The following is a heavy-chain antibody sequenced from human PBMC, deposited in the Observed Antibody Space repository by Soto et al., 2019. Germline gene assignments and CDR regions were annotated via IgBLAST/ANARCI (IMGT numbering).Heavy chain of an antibody. CDR2: INHSGST. CDR1: GGSFIGYY. J-gene: IGHJ6*02. CDR3: ARYERYYYDRTLDYYYGMDV. D-gene: IGHD3-22*01. V-gene: IGHV4-34*01. Sequence: PSETLSLTCAVYGGSFIGYYWSWIRQPPGKGLEWIGEINHSGSTNYNPSLKSRVTISVDTSKNQFSLKLSSVTAADTAVYYCARYERYYYDRTLDYYYGMDVWGQGTTVTVSS.